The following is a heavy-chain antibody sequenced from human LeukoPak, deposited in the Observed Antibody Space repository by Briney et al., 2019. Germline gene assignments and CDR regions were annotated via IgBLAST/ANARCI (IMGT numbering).Heavy chain of an antibody. J-gene: IGHJ4*02. D-gene: IGHD5-18*01. V-gene: IGHV1-46*01. CDR2: INPSGGST. CDR3: ARGDTAMTRD. Sequence: ASVKVSCKASGGTFSSYAISWVRQAPGQGLEWMGIINPSGGSTSYAQKFQGRVTMTRDTSTSTVYMELSSLRSEDTAVYYCARGDTAMTRDWGQGTLVTVSS. CDR1: GGTFSSYA.